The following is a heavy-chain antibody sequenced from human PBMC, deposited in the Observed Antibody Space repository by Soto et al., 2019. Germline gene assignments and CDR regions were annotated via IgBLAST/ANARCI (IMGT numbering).Heavy chain of an antibody. D-gene: IGHD5-18*01. Sequence: SVKVSCKASGGTFSSYAISWVRQAPGQGLEWMGGIIPIFGTANYAQKFQGRVTITADESTSTAYMELSSLRSEDTAVYYCARVSRHSYGYFVDYYYYGMDVWGQGTTVTVSS. V-gene: IGHV1-69*13. J-gene: IGHJ6*02. CDR3: ARVSRHSYGYFVDYYYYGMDV. CDR1: GGTFSSYA. CDR2: IIPIFGTA.